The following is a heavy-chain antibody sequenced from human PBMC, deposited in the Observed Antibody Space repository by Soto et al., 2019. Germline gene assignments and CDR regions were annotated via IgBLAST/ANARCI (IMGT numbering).Heavy chain of an antibody. CDR2: ISYDGSNK. D-gene: IGHD3-22*01. V-gene: IGHV3-30*03. CDR1: GFTFSSYG. Sequence: GGSLRLSCAASGFTFSSYGMHWVRQAPGKGLEWVAVISYDGSNKYYADSVKGRFTISRDNSKNTLYLQMNSLRAEDTAVYYCAAGSDYYDSSGYHDFDYWGQGTLVTVSS. CDR3: AAGSDYYDSSGYHDFDY. J-gene: IGHJ4*02.